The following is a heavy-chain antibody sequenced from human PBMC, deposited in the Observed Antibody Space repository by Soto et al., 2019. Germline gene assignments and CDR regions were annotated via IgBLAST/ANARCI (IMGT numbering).Heavy chain of an antibody. CDR2: ISGSSGTI. V-gene: IGHV3-23*01. Sequence: GGSLRLXCAASGFSFSNYAMGWVRQAPGKGLDWVSAISGSSGTIYYADSVKGRFTISRDNSKNTLYLQLNSLRAADSAVYYCAKRQSYDSTGYIYFYGMGVWGQGTTVIVSS. CDR1: GFSFSNYA. CDR3: AKRQSYDSTGYIYFYGMGV. D-gene: IGHD3-22*01. J-gene: IGHJ6*02.